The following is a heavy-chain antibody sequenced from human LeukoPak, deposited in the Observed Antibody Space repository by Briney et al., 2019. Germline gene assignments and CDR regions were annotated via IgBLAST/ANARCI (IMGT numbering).Heavy chain of an antibody. D-gene: IGHD3-22*01. CDR2: IYTSGST. CDR3: ARDQSFGYYSKRPTFSDAFDI. Sequence: SQTLSLTCTVSGGSISSGSYYWSWIRQPAGKELEWIGRIYTSGSTNYNPSLKSRVTISVDTSKNEFSLKLSSVTAADTAVYYCARDQSFGYYSKRPTFSDAFDIWGQGAMVTVSS. V-gene: IGHV4-61*02. CDR1: GGSISSGSYY. J-gene: IGHJ3*02.